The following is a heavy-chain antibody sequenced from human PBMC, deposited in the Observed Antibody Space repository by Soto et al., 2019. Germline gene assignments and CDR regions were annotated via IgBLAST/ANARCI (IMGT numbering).Heavy chain of an antibody. CDR3: AKTLGYCTSSSCSRDFYHYYGMDV. V-gene: IGHV3-30*18. Sequence: PGGSLRLSCAASGFTFNSYGMHWVRQAPGKGLEWVAIISYDGSNKFYADSVKGRSTISRDNPKNTLYLQMNSLRAEDTAVYYCAKTLGYCTSSSCSRDFYHYYGMDVWGQGTTVTVSS. CDR1: GFTFNSYG. J-gene: IGHJ6*02. CDR2: ISYDGSNK. D-gene: IGHD2-2*01.